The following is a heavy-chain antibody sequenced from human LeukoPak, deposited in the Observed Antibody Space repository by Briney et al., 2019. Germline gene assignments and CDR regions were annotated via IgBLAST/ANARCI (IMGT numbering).Heavy chain of an antibody. CDR3: ARDRGNYYDSSGYHRTFDY. Sequence: GGSLRLSCAASGFTFSSYSMNWVRQAPGKGLEWVSSISSSSSYIYYADSVKGRFTISGDNAKNSLYLQMNSLRAEDTAVYYCARDRGNYYDSSGYHRTFDYWGQGTLVTVSS. D-gene: IGHD3-22*01. J-gene: IGHJ4*02. CDR2: ISSSSSYI. V-gene: IGHV3-21*01. CDR1: GFTFSSYS.